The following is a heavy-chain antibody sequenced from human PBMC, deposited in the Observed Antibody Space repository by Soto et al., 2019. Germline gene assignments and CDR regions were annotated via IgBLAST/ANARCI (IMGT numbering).Heavy chain of an antibody. V-gene: IGHV2-70*01. J-gene: IGHJ5*01. D-gene: IGHD3-3*01. Sequence: SGPTLVNPTQTLTLTCTFSGFSLSSIGMCVSWIRQPPGKALEWLALIDWDGDEYYSTSLETRLTISKDTSKNQVVLTMSNMDPVDTATYYCARSITRSGFFNGFESWGQGTLVTGSS. CDR1: GFSLSSIGMC. CDR3: ARSITRSGFFNGFES. CDR2: IDWDGDE.